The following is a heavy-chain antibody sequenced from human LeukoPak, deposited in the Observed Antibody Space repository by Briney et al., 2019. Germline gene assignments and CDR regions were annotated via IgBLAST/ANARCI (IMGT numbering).Heavy chain of an antibody. J-gene: IGHJ4*02. CDR2: IKEDGSEK. CDR3: ARGQHYFAY. V-gene: IGHV3-7*01. D-gene: IGHD2-2*01. Sequence: PGGSLRLSCVVSGFTFSNYWMSWVRQAPGKGPEWVANIKEDGSEKYYVDSVRGRFTISRDNAKNSLYLQMSSLRAEDTAVYYCARGQHYFAYWGQGTLVTVSS. CDR1: GFTFSNYW.